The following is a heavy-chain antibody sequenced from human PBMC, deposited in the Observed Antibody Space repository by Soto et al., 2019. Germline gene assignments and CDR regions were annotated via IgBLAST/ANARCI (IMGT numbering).Heavy chain of an antibody. CDR3: AKDMNHAVAAQPLYYYYGMDV. CDR2: ISWNSGSI. J-gene: IGHJ6*02. Sequence: EVQLVESGGGLVQPGRSLRLSCAASGFTFDDYAMHWVRQAPGKGLEWVSGISWNSGSIGYADSVKGRFTISRDNAKNSLYLQMNSLRAEDTALYYCAKDMNHAVAAQPLYYYYGMDVWGQGTTVTVSS. CDR1: GFTFDDYA. V-gene: IGHV3-9*01. D-gene: IGHD2-15*01.